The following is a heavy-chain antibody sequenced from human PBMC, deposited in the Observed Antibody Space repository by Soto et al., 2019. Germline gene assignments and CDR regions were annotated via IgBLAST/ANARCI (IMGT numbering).Heavy chain of an antibody. CDR3: ARRDRSGYSYWLDT. J-gene: IGHJ5*02. CDR1: GGSISDGYY. Sequence: QVQLQESGPGLVKPSQTLSLTCTVSGGSISDGYYWSWIRQHPGKGLEWIGSISDSGSTSYNPSLKSRVTISVDTSKNQFSLNLSSVTAADTAVYYCARRDRSGYSYWLDTWGQGTLVTVSS. D-gene: IGHD3-22*01. CDR2: ISDSGST. V-gene: IGHV4-31*03.